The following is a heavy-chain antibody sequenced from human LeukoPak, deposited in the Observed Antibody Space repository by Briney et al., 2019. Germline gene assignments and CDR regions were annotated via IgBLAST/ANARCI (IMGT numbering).Heavy chain of an antibody. CDR1: DYTFTSYG. CDR2: ISAYNGNT. CDR3: ARGLQETLAWLKALSAFDI. J-gene: IGHJ3*02. D-gene: IGHD5-24*01. Sequence: ASVKVSCKASDYTFTSYGISWVRQAPGQGLEWMGWISAYNGNTNYAQKLQGRVTMSTDTSTSTGYMELRSLRSDDTAVYYCARGLQETLAWLKALSAFDIWGQGTMVTVSS. V-gene: IGHV1-18*01.